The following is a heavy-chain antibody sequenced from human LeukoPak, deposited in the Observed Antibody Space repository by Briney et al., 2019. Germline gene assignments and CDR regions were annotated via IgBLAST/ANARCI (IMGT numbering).Heavy chain of an antibody. D-gene: IGHD2-2*03. Sequence: GGSLRLSCAASGFTFSNYAMHWVRQAPGKGLEWVGLISYHGSDKYYADSVKGRFTISRDNSKNTLHLQMNSLRAEETAIYYCTRYGYSSSTRCYFDGFHPWPQGTLVRVSS. J-gene: IGHJ5*02. CDR3: TRYGYSSSTRCYFDGFHP. CDR2: ISYHGSDK. V-gene: IGHV3-30*04. CDR1: GFTFSNYA.